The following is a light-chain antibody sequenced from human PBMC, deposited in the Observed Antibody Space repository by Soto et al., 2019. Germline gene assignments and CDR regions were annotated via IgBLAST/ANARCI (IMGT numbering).Light chain of an antibody. Sequence: TQSPATLSLSPGQRATLSCRASQSVGSSLAWYQQKPGQVPRLLIYDASNRATGIPARFSGSGSGTDFTLTISSLESEDFAVYYCQQPTRWPLLWTFGGGTRVEIK. CDR1: QSVGSS. CDR2: DAS. V-gene: IGKV3-11*01. CDR3: QQPTRWPLLWT. J-gene: IGKJ4*01.